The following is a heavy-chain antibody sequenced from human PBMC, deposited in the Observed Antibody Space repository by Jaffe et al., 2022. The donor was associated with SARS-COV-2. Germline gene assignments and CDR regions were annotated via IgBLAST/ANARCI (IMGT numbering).Heavy chain of an antibody. D-gene: IGHD1-26*01. CDR2: IYYSGST. CDR1: GGSISSSSYY. Sequence: QLQLQESGPGLVKPSETLSLTCTVSGGSISSSSYYWGWIRQPPGKGLEWIGSIYYSGSTYYNPSLKSRVTISVDTSKNQFSLKLSSVTAADTAVYYCARHESGSYPRAGAFDIWGQGTMVTVSS. V-gene: IGHV4-39*01. J-gene: IGHJ3*02. CDR3: ARHESGSYPRAGAFDI.